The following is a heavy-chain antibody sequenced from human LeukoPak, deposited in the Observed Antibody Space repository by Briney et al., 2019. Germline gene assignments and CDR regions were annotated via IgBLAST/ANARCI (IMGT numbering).Heavy chain of an antibody. CDR1: GGSISSSSYY. V-gene: IGHV4-39*01. CDR3: ARLHNGSGNFGDY. Sequence: PSETLSLTCTVSGGSISSSSYYWGWIRQPPGKGLEWIGNIYYSGSTYYNPSLKSRVTISVDTSKSQFSLKLSSVTAADTAVYYCARLHNGSGNFGDYWGQGTLVTVSS. J-gene: IGHJ4*02. CDR2: IYYSGST. D-gene: IGHD3-10*01.